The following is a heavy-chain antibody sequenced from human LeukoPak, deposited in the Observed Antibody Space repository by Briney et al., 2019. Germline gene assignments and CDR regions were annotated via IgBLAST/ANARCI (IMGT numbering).Heavy chain of an antibody. CDR1: GFTFSRYW. D-gene: IGHD1-26*01. CDR2: IKSDGSST. CDR3: VRDNRSYNFDY. Sequence: GGSLRLSCAASGFTFSRYWMHWVRQAPGKGLVWVSCIKSDGSSTSIADSAKGRFTISRDNAKNTVYLQMNSLRAEDTAVYYCVRDNRSYNFDYWGQGTLVTVS. J-gene: IGHJ4*02. V-gene: IGHV3-74*01.